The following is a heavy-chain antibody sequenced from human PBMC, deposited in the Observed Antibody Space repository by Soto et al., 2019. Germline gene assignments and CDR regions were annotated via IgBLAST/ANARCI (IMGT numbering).Heavy chain of an antibody. CDR2: ISSSSSYI. J-gene: IGHJ4*02. V-gene: IGHV3-21*04. D-gene: IGHD2-15*01. CDR1: GFTFSSYS. CDR3: AKAASLVEVYYFDY. Sequence: PGGSLRLSCAASGFTFSSYSMNWVRQAPGKGLEWVSSISSSSSYIYYADSVKGRFTISRDNAKNTLYLQMNSLRAEDTAVYYCAKAASLVEVYYFDYWGQGTLVTVSS.